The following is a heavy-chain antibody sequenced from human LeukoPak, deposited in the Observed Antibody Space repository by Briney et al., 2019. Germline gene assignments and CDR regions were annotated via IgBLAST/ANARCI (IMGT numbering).Heavy chain of an antibody. CDR3: ARSTVTPSWFDP. J-gene: IGHJ5*02. Sequence: ASVKVSCKASGYTFTSYAMHWVRQAPGQRLEWMGWINAGNGNTKYSQKFQGRVTITRDTSASTAYTELSSLRSEDTAVYYCARSTVTPSWFDPWGQGTLVTVSS. D-gene: IGHD4-17*01. V-gene: IGHV1-3*01. CDR1: GYTFTSYA. CDR2: INAGNGNT.